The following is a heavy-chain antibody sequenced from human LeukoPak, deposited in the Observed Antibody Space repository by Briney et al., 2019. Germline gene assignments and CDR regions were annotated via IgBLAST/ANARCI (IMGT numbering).Heavy chain of an antibody. CDR3: ARGPLIDY. CDR1: AGSVSNSDFH. J-gene: IGHJ4*02. V-gene: IGHV4-39*07. CDR2: VYYTGRT. Sequence: SSETLSLTCTVSAGSVSNSDFHWGWVRQTPWRGLEWIGSVYYTGRTDYTPSFQSRVTVSVDTSKNQFSLRLRSVTAADTAFYYCARGPLIDYWGQGTPVTVSS.